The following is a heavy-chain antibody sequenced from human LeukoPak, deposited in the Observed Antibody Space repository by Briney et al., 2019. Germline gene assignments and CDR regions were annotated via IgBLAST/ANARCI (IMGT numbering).Heavy chain of an antibody. CDR3: AHSNYAGDAFDI. CDR1: GYTFTGDY. J-gene: IGHJ3*02. Sequence: GASVKVSCEASGYTFTGDYMHSVRQAPGQGLEWMGWINPNSGGTNYAQKFQGRVTMTRDTSISTAYMELSRLRSDDTAVYYCAHSNYAGDAFDIWGQGTMVTVSS. V-gene: IGHV1-2*02. CDR2: INPNSGGT. D-gene: IGHD4-11*01.